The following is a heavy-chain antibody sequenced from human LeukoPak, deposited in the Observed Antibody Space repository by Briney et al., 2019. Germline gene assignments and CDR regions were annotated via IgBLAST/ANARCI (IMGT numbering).Heavy chain of an antibody. CDR1: GGSFSVYY. CDR2: INHSGST. CDR3: ARGRYGSGSYFFY. Sequence: SETLSLTCAVYGGSFSVYYWSWIRQPPGKGLEWIGEINHSGSTNYNPSLKSRVTISVDTSKNQFSLKLSSVTAADTAVYYCARGRYGSGSYFFYWGQGTLVTVSS. V-gene: IGHV4-34*01. J-gene: IGHJ4*02. D-gene: IGHD3-10*01.